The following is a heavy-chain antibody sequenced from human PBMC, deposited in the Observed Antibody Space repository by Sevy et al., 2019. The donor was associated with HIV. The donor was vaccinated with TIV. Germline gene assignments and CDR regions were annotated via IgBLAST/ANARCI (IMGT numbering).Heavy chain of an antibody. V-gene: IGHV3-48*01. D-gene: IGHD3-3*01. CDR1: GFTFSSYS. Sequence: GGSLRLSCAASGFTFSSYSMNWVRQAPGKGLEWVSYISSSSSTIYYADSVKGRFTISRDNAKNSLYLQMNSLRAEDTAVYYCARGTVLRFLEWLPFDYWGQGTLVTVSS. CDR2: ISSSSSTI. CDR3: ARGTVLRFLEWLPFDY. J-gene: IGHJ4*02.